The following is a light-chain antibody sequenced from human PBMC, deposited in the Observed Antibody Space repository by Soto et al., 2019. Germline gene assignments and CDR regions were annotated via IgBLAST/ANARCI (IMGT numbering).Light chain of an antibody. J-gene: IGKJ1*01. CDR2: TAA. CDR1: QSISSY. Sequence: DIQMTHSPSSLSASVGDRVTFTCRASQSISSYLNWCQQKPGKDPKLLIHTAASLQTGAPSRFSGSGSGTDFTLTFSSLQREDFAPFFCQVSHNDSWTFGRGTKVDIK. CDR3: QVSHNDSWT. V-gene: IGKV1-39*01.